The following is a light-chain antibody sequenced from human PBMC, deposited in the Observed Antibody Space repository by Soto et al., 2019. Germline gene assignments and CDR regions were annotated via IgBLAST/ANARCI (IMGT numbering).Light chain of an antibody. CDR3: SSYAGSNNYV. V-gene: IGLV2-8*01. Sequence: QSVLTQPPSASGSPGQSVTISCTGTSSDVGSYNYVSWYQQHPGKAPKLIIYEVSKRPSGLPDRFSGSNSGNTASLTVSGLQAEDEADYYCSSYAGSNNYVFGTGTKVTVL. CDR1: SSDVGSYNY. J-gene: IGLJ1*01. CDR2: EVS.